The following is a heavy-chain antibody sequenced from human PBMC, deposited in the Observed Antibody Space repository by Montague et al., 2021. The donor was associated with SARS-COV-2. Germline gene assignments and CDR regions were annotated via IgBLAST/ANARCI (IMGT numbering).Heavy chain of an antibody. D-gene: IGHD3-3*01. Sequence: SLRLSCAASGFTFSSYAMHWVRQAPGKGLEWVAVISYDGSNKYYADSVKGRFTISRDNSKNTLYLQMNSLRAEDTAVYYCARVFGRYDFWSGYFREDYYYYGMDVWGQGTTVTVSS. CDR1: GFTFSSYA. J-gene: IGHJ6*02. CDR2: ISYDGSNK. CDR3: ARVFGRYDFWSGYFREDYYYYGMDV. V-gene: IGHV3-30-3*01.